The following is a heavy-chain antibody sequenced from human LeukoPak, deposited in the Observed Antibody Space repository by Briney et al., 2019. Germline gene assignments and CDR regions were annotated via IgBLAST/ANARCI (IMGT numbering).Heavy chain of an antibody. CDR1: GASVSSGGYY. Sequence: SETLSLTCTVSGASVSSGGYYWSWIRQPPGKGLEWIGEINHSGSTNYNPSLKSRVTISVDTSKNQFSLKLSSVTAADTAVYYCARGPTYYYDSSGLYYYYGMDVWGQGTTVTVSS. CDR3: ARGPTYYYDSSGLYYYYGMDV. J-gene: IGHJ6*02. CDR2: INHSGST. V-gene: IGHV4-61*08. D-gene: IGHD3-22*01.